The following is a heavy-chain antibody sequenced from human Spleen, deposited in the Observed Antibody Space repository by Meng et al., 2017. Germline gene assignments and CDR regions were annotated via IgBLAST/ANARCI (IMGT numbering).Heavy chain of an antibody. Sequence: ASVKVSCKASGYTFTSYAMHWVRQAPGQRLEWMGWINAGNGNTKYSQKFQGRVTITRNTSISTAYMELSSLRSEDTAVYYCARGGVEGYFDYWGQGTLVTVSS. CDR3: ARGGVEGYFDY. CDR2: INAGNGNT. J-gene: IGHJ4*02. D-gene: IGHD3-10*01. CDR1: GYTFTSYA. V-gene: IGHV1-3*01.